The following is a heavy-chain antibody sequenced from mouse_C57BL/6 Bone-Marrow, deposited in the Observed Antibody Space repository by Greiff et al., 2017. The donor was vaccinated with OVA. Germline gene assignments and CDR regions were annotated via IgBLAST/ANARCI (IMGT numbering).Heavy chain of an antibody. CDR2: MSDGGSYT. J-gene: IGHJ4*01. Sequence: DVKLVESGGGLVKPGGSLNLSCPASGFTFGSYPMSWFRHTPEKGRGWVATMSDGGSYTYYPDNVKGRFTISRDNAKNNLYLQMSHLKSEDTAMYYCARSYYSNSMDYWGQGTAVTVSS. D-gene: IGHD2-5*01. CDR1: GFTFGSYP. V-gene: IGHV5-4*03. CDR3: ARSYYSNSMDY.